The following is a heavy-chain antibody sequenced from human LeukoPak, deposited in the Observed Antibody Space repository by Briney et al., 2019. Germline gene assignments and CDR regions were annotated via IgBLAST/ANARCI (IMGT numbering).Heavy chain of an antibody. J-gene: IGHJ4*02. V-gene: IGHV3-23*01. D-gene: IGHD4-11*01. CDR2: ISGSGGST. CDR3: AKAPYFDAGTVNFDY. Sequence: GGSLRLSCAASGFTFSNYAMSWVRQAPGKGLEWVSAISGSGGSTYYADSVKGRFTISRDNSKNTLYLQMNSLRAEDTAVYYRAKAPYFDAGTVNFDYWGQGTLVTVSS. CDR1: GFTFSNYA.